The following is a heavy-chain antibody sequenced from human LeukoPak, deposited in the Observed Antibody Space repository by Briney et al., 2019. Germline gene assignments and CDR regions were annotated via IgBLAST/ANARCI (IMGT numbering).Heavy chain of an antibody. Sequence: PSETLSLTCTVSGGSISSSNYYWSWIRQPAGKGLEWIGHIYTSATTNYNPSLKSRVTISADTSKNQFSLKLSSVTAADTAVYYCVRGSNCGSSSRHIHYWGQGTLVTVSS. CDR3: VRGSNCGSSSRHIHY. V-gene: IGHV4-61*09. D-gene: IGHD2-2*01. J-gene: IGHJ4*02. CDR1: GGSISSSNYY. CDR2: IYTSATT.